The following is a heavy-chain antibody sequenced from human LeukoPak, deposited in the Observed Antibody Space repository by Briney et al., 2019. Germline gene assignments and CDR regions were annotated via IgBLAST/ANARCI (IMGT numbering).Heavy chain of an antibody. Sequence: GGSLRLSCAASGFTFSSYEMNWVRQAPGKGLEWVSYISSSGSTIYYADSVKGRFTISRDNAKNSLYLQMNSLRAEDTAVYYCARGTIFSPYYFDYWGQGTLVTVPS. V-gene: IGHV3-48*03. J-gene: IGHJ4*02. CDR1: GFTFSSYE. CDR2: ISSSGSTI. CDR3: ARGTIFSPYYFDY. D-gene: IGHD3-9*01.